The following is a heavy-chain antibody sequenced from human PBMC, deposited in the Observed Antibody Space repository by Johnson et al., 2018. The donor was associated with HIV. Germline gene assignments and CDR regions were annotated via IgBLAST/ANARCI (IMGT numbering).Heavy chain of an antibody. CDR3: ARVAGTNEDYYDSSGPDAFDI. J-gene: IGHJ3*02. D-gene: IGHD3-22*01. CDR1: GFTFDDYG. CDR2: INWNRGST. V-gene: IGHV3-20*04. Sequence: MLLVESGGGVVRPGGSLRLSCAASGFTFDDYGMSWVRQAPGKGLEWVSGINWNRGSTGYADSVKGRFTISRDNAKNSLYLQMNSLRAEETAVYYCARVAGTNEDYYDSSGPDAFDIWGQGTMVTVSS.